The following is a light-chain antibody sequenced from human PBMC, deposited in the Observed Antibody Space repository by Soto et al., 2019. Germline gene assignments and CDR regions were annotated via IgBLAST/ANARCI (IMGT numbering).Light chain of an antibody. CDR2: GAS. CDR3: QQYGSSPET. Sequence: EIVMTQSPASLSVSPLERATLSFMASQSVSNNYLAWYQQKPGQAPRLLIYGASNRATGIPDRFSGSGSGTDFTLTISRLEPEDFAVYYCQQYGSSPETFGQGTKVDI. CDR1: QSVSNNY. V-gene: IGKV3-20*01. J-gene: IGKJ1*01.